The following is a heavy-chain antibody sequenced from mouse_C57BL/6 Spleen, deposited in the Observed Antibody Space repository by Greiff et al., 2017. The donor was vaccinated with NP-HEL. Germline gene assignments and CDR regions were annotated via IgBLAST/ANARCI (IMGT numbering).Heavy chain of an antibody. D-gene: IGHD1-1*01. CDR3: ASPITTVVARFSYYAMDY. Sequence: EVQGVESGGDLVKPGGSLKLSCAASGFTFSSYGLSWVRQTPDKRLEWVATLSSGGSYPYYPDSVKGRFTISRDNAKNTLYLQMSSLKSEDTAMYYSASPITTVVARFSYYAMDYWGQGTSVTVSS. CDR2: LSSGGSYP. V-gene: IGHV5-6*01. J-gene: IGHJ4*01. CDR1: GFTFSSYG.